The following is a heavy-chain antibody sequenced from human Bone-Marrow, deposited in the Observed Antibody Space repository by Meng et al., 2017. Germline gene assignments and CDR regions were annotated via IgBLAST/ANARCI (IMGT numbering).Heavy chain of an antibody. CDR2: INPNSGGT. D-gene: IGHD6-13*01. Sequence: ASVKVSCKASGYTFTGYYMHWVRQAPGQGLEWMGRINPNSGGTSYAQKFQGRVTMTRDTSINTAYMELSRLRSDDTAVYYCASLGIAAAGAHYYFDYWGQGTLVTVSS. CDR3: ASLGIAAAGAHYYFDY. J-gene: IGHJ4*02. CDR1: GYTFTGYY. V-gene: IGHV1-2*06.